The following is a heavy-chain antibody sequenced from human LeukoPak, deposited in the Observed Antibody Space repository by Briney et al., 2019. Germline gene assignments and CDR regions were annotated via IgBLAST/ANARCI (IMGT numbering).Heavy chain of an antibody. V-gene: IGHV4-34*01. CDR1: GGSFSGYY. J-gene: IGHJ4*02. CDR2: INHSGST. CDR3: ARERERLGYCSSTSCYSLLFDY. Sequence: SETLSLTCAVYGGSFSGYYWSWIRQPPGKGLEWIGEINHSGSTNYNPSLKSGVTISVDTSKNRFSLKLSSVTGADTAVYYCARERERLGYCSSTSCYSLLFDYWGQGTLVTVSS. D-gene: IGHD2-2*01.